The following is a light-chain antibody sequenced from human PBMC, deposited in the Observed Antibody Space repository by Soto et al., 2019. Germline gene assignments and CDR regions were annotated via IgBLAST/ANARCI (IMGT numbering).Light chain of an antibody. J-gene: IGKJ1*01. Sequence: ELGLTQSPSTRSVSPGEGATLSCRASHSVSSNLAWYQQKPGQAPRLLIYGASTRATGIPARFSGSGSGTEFTLTISSLQSEDFAVYYCQQYDNWPLTFGQGTKVDI. CDR2: GAS. V-gene: IGKV3-15*01. CDR3: QQYDNWPLT. CDR1: HSVSSN.